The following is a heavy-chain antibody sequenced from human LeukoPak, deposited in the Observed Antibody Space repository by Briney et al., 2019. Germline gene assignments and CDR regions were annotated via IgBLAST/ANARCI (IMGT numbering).Heavy chain of an antibody. D-gene: IGHD2-15*01. CDR1: GFTFSSYN. V-gene: IGHV3-21*04. Sequence: GGSLRLSCAASGFTFSSYNMKWVRQAPGKGLEWVSSISSRSSYIFYADSVKGRFTISRDNAKKSLYLQMNSLRAEDTAVYYCTRVRDNYWGQGTLVTVSS. CDR3: TRVRDNY. J-gene: IGHJ4*02. CDR2: ISSRSSYI.